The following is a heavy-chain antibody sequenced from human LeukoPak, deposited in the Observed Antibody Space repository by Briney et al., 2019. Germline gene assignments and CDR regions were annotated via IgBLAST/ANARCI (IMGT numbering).Heavy chain of an antibody. Sequence: GGSLRLSCAASGFTFSSYSMNWVRQAPGKGLEWVSSISSSSSYIYYADSVKGRFTISRDNAKNTLYLQMNSLRAEDTAVYYCARDNTVRGVIRETRFDPWGEGTLVTVSS. D-gene: IGHD3-10*01. V-gene: IGHV3-21*01. J-gene: IGHJ5*02. CDR1: GFTFSSYS. CDR2: ISSSSSYI. CDR3: ARDNTVRGVIRETRFDP.